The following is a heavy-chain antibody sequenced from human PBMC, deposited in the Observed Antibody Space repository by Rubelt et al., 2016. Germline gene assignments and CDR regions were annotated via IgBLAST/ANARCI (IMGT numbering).Heavy chain of an antibody. CDR2: IWYDGSNK. D-gene: IGHD6-6*01. V-gene: IGHV3-33*01. Sequence: SSYGMHWVRQAPGKGLEWVAVIWYDGSNKYYADSVKGRFTISRDNSKNTLSLQMNSLRTEDTAVYYCARDRAPYSTSPDYIDYWGQGTLVTVSS. J-gene: IGHJ4*02. CDR3: ARDRAPYSTSPDYIDY. CDR1: SSYG.